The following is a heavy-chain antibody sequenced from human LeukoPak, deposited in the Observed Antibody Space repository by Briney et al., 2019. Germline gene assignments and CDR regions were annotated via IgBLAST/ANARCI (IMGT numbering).Heavy chain of an antibody. V-gene: IGHV1-69*06. CDR1: GGTFSSYA. D-gene: IGHD1-1*01. J-gene: IGHJ3*02. Sequence: GSSVKVSCKASGGTFSSYAISWVRQAPGQGLEWMGGIIPIFGTANYAQKFQGRVTITADKSTSTAYMELSSLRSEDTAVYYCASQTGNYAFDIWGQGTMVTVSS. CDR2: IIPIFGTA. CDR3: ASQTGNYAFDI.